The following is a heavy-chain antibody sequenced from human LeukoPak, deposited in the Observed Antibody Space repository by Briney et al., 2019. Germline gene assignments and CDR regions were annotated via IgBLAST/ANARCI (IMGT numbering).Heavy chain of an antibody. D-gene: IGHD1-14*01. CDR1: GGSISSSSYY. V-gene: IGHV4-39*01. CDR2: IYYSGST. J-gene: IGHJ4*02. CDR3: ARGSPEGIDY. Sequence: KASETLSLTCTVSGGSISSSSYYWGWIRQPPGKGLDWIGSIYYSGSTYYNPSLKSRVTISVDTSKNQFSLKLSSVTAADTAVYYCARGSPEGIDYWGQGTLVTVSS.